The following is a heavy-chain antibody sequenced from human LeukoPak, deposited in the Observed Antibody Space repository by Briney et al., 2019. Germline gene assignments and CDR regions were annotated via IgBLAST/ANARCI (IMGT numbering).Heavy chain of an antibody. CDR2: INPNSGGT. D-gene: IGHD1-14*01. CDR3: ARAKRTHGTGNWFDP. V-gene: IGHV1-2*06. J-gene: IGHJ5*02. CDR1: GYTFTGYY. Sequence: ASVKVSCKASGYTFTGYYMHWVRQAPGQGLEWMGRINPNSGGTNYAQKFQGRVTMTRDTSISTAYMELSRLRSDDTAVYYCARAKRTHGTGNWFDPWGQGTLVTVSS.